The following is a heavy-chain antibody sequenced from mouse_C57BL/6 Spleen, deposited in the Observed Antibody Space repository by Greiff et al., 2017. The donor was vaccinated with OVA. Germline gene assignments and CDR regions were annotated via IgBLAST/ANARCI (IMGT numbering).Heavy chain of an antibody. V-gene: IGHV1-82*01. CDR1: GYAFRSPW. D-gene: IGHD3-1*01. J-gene: IGHJ4*01. CDR2: IYPGDGDT. Sequence: VQLQQSGPELVKPGASVKISCKASGYAFRSPWLNWVKQRPGKGLVWIGRIYPGDGDTNYNGKFKGKGTLTADKSSRSAYMQLSSLTSEDYAVYFCAGGAARDAIGYWGQGTSDTVSS. CDR3: AGGAARDAIGY.